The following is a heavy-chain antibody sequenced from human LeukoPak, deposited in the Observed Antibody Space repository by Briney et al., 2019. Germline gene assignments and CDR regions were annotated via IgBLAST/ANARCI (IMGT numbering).Heavy chain of an antibody. CDR3: ARGGNNAFDI. V-gene: IGHV6-1*01. J-gene: IGHJ3*02. D-gene: IGHD1/OR15-1a*01. Sequence: QTLSLTCAISGDSVSSSRDAWNWIRQSPSRGLEWLGRTYYRSNDYAVSVKTRMTINVDTSKNQVSLQLSSVTPEDTAVYYCARGGNNAFDIWGQGTMVTVS. CDR1: GDSVSSSRDA. CDR2: TYYRSN.